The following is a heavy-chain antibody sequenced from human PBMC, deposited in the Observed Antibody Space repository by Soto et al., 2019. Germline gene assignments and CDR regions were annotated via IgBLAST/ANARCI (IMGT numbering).Heavy chain of an antibody. D-gene: IGHD6-19*01. V-gene: IGHV2-70*01. CDR3: ARTLYSSGWYYFDY. CDR2: IDWDDDK. CDR1: GFSLSTSGMC. J-gene: IGHJ4*02. Sequence: GSGPTLVNPTRTLTLTCTFSGFSLSTSGMCVSWIRQPPGKALEWLALIDWDDDKYYSTSLKTRLTISKDTSKNQVVLTMTNMDPVDTATYYCARTLYSSGWYYFDYWGQGTLVTVSS.